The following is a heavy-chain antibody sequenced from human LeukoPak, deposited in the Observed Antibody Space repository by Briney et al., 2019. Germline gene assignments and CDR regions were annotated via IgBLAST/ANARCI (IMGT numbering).Heavy chain of an antibody. V-gene: IGHV3-30*01. CDR1: GFTFSSYA. CDR3: ASLLFDY. J-gene: IGHJ4*02. CDR2: ISYDGSTK. Sequence: PGRSLRLSCAASGFTFSSYAMHWVRQAPGKGLEWVAVISYDGSTKYYADSVKGRFTIYRDNSKNTLYLQMNSLRAEDTAVYYCASLLFDYWGQGTLVTVSS.